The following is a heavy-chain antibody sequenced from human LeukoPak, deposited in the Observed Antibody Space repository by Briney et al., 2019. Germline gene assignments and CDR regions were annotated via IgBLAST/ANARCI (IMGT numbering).Heavy chain of an antibody. J-gene: IGHJ4*02. Sequence: GGSLRLSCAASGFTFNRYWMSWVRQAPGKELQCLANIKQDGSAKYYVDSVKGRFPISRDNAKNSLSLHMNSLRAEDTAVYYCARVEASGYDYGAFDYWGQGTLVTVSS. CDR1: GFTFNRYW. D-gene: IGHD5-12*01. CDR2: IKQDGSAK. V-gene: IGHV3-7*01. CDR3: ARVEASGYDYGAFDY.